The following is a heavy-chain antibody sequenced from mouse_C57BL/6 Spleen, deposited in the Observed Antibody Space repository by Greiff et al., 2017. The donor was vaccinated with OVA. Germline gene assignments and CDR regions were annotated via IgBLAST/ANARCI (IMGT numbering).Heavy chain of an antibody. CDR3: ARSGDYDEDGFAY. J-gene: IGHJ3*01. V-gene: IGHV1-7*01. Sequence: VQLQQSGAELAKPGASVKLSCKASGYTFTSYWMHWVKQRPGQGLEWIGYINPSSGYTKYNQKFKDQATLTADKSSSTAYMQLSSLTYEDSAVYYCARSGDYDEDGFAYWGQGTLVTVSA. CDR2: INPSSGYT. CDR1: GYTFTSYW. D-gene: IGHD2-4*01.